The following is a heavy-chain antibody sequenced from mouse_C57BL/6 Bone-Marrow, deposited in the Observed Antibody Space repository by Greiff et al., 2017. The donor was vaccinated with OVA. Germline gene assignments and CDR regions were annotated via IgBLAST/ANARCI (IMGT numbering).Heavy chain of an antibody. Sequence: QVQLKESGAELVRPGSSVKLSCKASGYTFTSYWMHWVKQRPIQGLEWIGNIDPSDSETHYNQKFKDKATLTVDKSSSTAYMQLSSLTSEDSAVYYCARRGVNWCDYWGQGTTLTVSS. CDR2: IDPSDSET. D-gene: IGHD4-1*01. J-gene: IGHJ2*01. V-gene: IGHV1-52*01. CDR3: ARRGVNWCDY. CDR1: GYTFTSYW.